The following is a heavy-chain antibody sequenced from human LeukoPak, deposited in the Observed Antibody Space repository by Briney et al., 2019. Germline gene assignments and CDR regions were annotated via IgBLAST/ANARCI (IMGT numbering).Heavy chain of an antibody. Sequence: PGGSLRLSCAASGFTFSSYGMSWVRQAPGKGLEWVSAISGSGGSTYYADSVKGRFIISRDNSENTLYLQMNSLRAEDTAVYYCAKDLGGYYDSSGQPYWGQGTLVTVSS. D-gene: IGHD3-22*01. CDR1: GFTFSSYG. CDR3: AKDLGGYYDSSGQPY. CDR2: ISGSGGST. V-gene: IGHV3-23*01. J-gene: IGHJ4*02.